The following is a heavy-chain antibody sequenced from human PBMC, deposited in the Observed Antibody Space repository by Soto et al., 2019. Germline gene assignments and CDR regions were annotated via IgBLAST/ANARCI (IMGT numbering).Heavy chain of an antibody. D-gene: IGHD4-17*01. V-gene: IGHV1-2*04. CDR3: ARDAAVTTRTIAYCDY. CDR1: GYTFTGYY. Sequence: ASVKVSCKASGYTFTGYYMHWVRQAPGQGLEWMGWINPNSGGTNYAQKFQGWVTMTRDTSISTAYMELSRLRSDDTAVYYCARDAAVTTRTIAYCDYWGQGTLVTVSS. CDR2: INPNSGGT. J-gene: IGHJ4*02.